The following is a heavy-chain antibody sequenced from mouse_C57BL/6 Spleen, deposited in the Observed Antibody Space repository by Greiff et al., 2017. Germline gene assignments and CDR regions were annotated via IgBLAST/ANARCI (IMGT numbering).Heavy chain of an antibody. D-gene: IGHD1-1*01. CDR1: GFTFSSYA. J-gene: IGHJ2*01. V-gene: IGHV5-4*01. CDR2: ISDGGSYT. CDR3: ASYYGSKGFDY. Sequence: EVQLVESGGGLVKPGGSLKLSCAASGFTFSSYAMSWVRQTPEKRLEWVATISDGGSYTYYPDNVKGRFTISRDNAKNNLYLQMSHLKSEDTAMYYCASYYGSKGFDYWGQGTTLTVSS.